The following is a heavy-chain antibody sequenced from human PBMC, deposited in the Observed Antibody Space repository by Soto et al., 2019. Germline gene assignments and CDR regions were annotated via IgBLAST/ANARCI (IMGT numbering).Heavy chain of an antibody. CDR1: GFTFSNYA. CDR3: AVNWYENWFDP. J-gene: IGHJ5*02. D-gene: IGHD1-1*01. CDR2: ISGSSSIT. Sequence: EVQLLESGGGLVQPGGSLRLSCAASGFTFSNYAMSWVRQAPEKGLEWVSIISGSSSITYYADSVKGRFTIARDNSKNTVYLQMNSLRAEDTAVYYCAVNWYENWFDPWGQGTLVTVSS. V-gene: IGHV3-23*01.